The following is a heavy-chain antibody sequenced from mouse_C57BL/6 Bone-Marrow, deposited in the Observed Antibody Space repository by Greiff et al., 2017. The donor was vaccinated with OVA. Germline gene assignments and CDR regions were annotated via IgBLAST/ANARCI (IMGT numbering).Heavy chain of an antibody. CDR1: GYTFTSYW. V-gene: IGHV1-59*01. CDR3: ARGPGAMDY. J-gene: IGHJ4*01. Sequence: QVHVKQPGAELVRPGTSVKLSCKASGYTFTSYWMHWVKQRPGQGLEWIGVIDPSDSYTNYNQKFKGKATLTVDTSSSTAYMQLSSLTSEDSAVYYCARGPGAMDYWGQGTSVTVSS. CDR2: IDPSDSYT.